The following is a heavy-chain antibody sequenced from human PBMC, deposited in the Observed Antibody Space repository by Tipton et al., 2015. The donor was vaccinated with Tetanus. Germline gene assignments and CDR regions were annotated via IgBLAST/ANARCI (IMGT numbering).Heavy chain of an antibody. J-gene: IGHJ4*02. V-gene: IGHV4-30-4*01. CDR3: ARHPPPYYYGSGSYLDY. CDR1: GDSLSNGDYY. CDR2: IYYSGST. D-gene: IGHD3-10*01. Sequence: TLSLTCTVSGDSLSNGDYYWSWIRQPPGKGLESIGYIYYSGSTYYNPSLKSRVTISVDTSKNQFSLRRSSVTAADTAVYFCARHPPPYYYGSGSYLDYWGQGTPVTVSS.